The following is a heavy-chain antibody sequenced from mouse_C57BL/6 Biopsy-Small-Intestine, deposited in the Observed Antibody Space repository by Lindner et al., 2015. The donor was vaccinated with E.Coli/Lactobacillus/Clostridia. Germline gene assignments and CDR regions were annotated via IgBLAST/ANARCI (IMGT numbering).Heavy chain of an antibody. CDR2: IHPSSGST. D-gene: IGHD1-1*02. V-gene: IGHV1S55*01. CDR1: RYGFPSDD. Sequence: FMEPRYGFPSDDMNWVRQAPGQGLEWMGVIHPSSGSTDYAQSFKGRVTMTRDTSTSTIYMELSSLRSDDTAVYYCARGTLVGTASFFDHWGQGTLVTVSS. J-gene: IGHJ4*01. CDR3: ARGTLVGTASFFDH.